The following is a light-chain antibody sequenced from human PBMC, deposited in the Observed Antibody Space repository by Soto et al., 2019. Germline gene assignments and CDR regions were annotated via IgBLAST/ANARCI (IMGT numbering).Light chain of an antibody. CDR1: QTISRN. CDR3: QQSYSIPYT. Sequence: DIQLTQSPSSLSASVGDRVTITCRASQTISRNLNWYQQKPGEAPKLLMYVVSSLQGGVPSRFSGSESGTDYTLTISSLQADDFATYYCQQSYSIPYTFGQGTKLEIK. CDR2: VVS. J-gene: IGKJ2*01. V-gene: IGKV1-39*01.